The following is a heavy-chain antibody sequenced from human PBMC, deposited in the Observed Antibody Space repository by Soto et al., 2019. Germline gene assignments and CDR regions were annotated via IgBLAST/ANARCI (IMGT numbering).Heavy chain of an antibody. Sequence: KTSETLSLTCTVSGGSISSYYWSWIRQPPGKGLEWIGYIYYSGSTNYNPSLKSRVTISVDTSKNQFSLKLSSVTAADTAVYYCARAQTAMAPYYFDYWGQGTLVTV. J-gene: IGHJ4*02. D-gene: IGHD5-18*01. CDR1: GGSISSYY. CDR3: ARAQTAMAPYYFDY. V-gene: IGHV4-59*01. CDR2: IYYSGST.